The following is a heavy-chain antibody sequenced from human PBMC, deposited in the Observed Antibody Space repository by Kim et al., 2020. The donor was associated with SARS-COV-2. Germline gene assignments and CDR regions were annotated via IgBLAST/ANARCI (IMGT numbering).Heavy chain of an antibody. D-gene: IGHD2-21*02. CDR3: TTEIPVAYCGGDCLY. Sequence: APVKGRFTISRDDSKNTLYLQMNSLKTEDTAVYYCTTEIPVAYCGGDCLYWGQGTLVTVSS. V-gene: IGHV3-15*01. J-gene: IGHJ4*02.